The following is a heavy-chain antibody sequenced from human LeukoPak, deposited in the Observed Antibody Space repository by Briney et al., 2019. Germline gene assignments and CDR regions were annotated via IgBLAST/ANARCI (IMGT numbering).Heavy chain of an antibody. J-gene: IGHJ4*02. Sequence: GGSLRLSCAASGFTFSNYETNWVRQAPGKGLEWISYISTSGTIEYYADSVKGRLTISRDHARNSLYLQMNSLRAEDTAVYYCARGLGNFDYWGQGTLVTVSS. CDR2: ISTSGTIE. V-gene: IGHV3-48*03. CDR1: GFTFSNYE. D-gene: IGHD1-26*01. CDR3: ARGLGNFDY.